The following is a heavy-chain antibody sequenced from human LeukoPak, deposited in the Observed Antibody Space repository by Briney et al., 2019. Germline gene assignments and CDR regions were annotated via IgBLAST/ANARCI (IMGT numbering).Heavy chain of an antibody. J-gene: IGHJ4*02. D-gene: IGHD6-13*01. CDR3: ASHWDIAAAGFDY. V-gene: IGHV4-30-2*01. Sequence: PSETLSLTCAVSGGSISSGGYSWSWMRQPPGKGLEWIGNIYHSGSTYYNPSLKSRVTISVDRSKNQFSLKLSSVTAADTAVYYCASHWDIAAAGFDYWGQGTLVTVSS. CDR1: GGSISSGGYS. CDR2: IYHSGST.